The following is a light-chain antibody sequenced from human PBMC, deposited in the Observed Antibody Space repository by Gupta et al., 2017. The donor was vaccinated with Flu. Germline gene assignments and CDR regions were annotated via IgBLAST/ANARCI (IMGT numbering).Light chain of an antibody. J-gene: IGKJ1*01. CDR2: KAS. V-gene: IGKV1-5*03. CDR3: QQYNSYPWT. Sequence: TLSASVGDRVTITCRASQSISSWLAWYQQKPGKAPKLLIYKASSLESGVPSRFSGSGSGTEFTLTISSLQPDDFATYYCQQYNSYPWTFGQGTKVEIK. CDR1: QSISSW.